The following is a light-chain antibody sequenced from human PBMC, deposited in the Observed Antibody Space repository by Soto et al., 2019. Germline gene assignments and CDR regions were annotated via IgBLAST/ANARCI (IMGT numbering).Light chain of an antibody. Sequence: QMTQSPSTLSASVGDRVTITCRASQTIGSLLAWYQQKPGKAPNLLIYKASSLESGVPSRFSGSGFGTEFTLTITGLQPDDFATYYCQHYNSWAFGQGTKVVI. CDR3: QHYNSWA. CDR1: QTIGSL. V-gene: IGKV1-5*03. CDR2: KAS. J-gene: IGKJ1*01.